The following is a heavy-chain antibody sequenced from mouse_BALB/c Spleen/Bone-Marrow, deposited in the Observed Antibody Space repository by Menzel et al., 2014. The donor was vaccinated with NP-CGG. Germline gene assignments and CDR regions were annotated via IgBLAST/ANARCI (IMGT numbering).Heavy chain of an antibody. Sequence: QVQLQQPGAELMKPGASVKISCMATGYTFSNYWIEWIRQRPGHGLEWIGEILPGSGSTDYNENFKGKATFTAGTSSNTAYMQLSSLTSADSAVYYCARVIYWYFDVWGAGTTVTVSS. CDR3: ARVIYWYFDV. CDR1: GYTFSNYW. J-gene: IGHJ1*01. CDR2: ILPGSGST. V-gene: IGHV1-9*01.